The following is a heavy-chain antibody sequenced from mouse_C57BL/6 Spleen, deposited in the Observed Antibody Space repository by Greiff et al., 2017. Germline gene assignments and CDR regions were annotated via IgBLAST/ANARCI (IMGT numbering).Heavy chain of an antibody. CDR2: IDPSDSYT. J-gene: IGHJ4*01. CDR1: GYTFTSYW. D-gene: IGHD2-4*01. Sequence: QVQLQQPGAEQVRPGTSVKLSCKASGYTFTSYWMHWVKQRPGQGLEWIGVIDPSDSYTNYNQKFKGKATLTVDTSSSTAYMQLSSLTSEDSAVYYCARNYDYDGGSSYAMDYWGQGTSVTVSS. V-gene: IGHV1-59*01. CDR3: ARNYDYDGGSSYAMDY.